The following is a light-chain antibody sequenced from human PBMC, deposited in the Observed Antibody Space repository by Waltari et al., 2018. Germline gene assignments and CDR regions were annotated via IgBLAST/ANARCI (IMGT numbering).Light chain of an antibody. CDR3: VLYVGGGISM. J-gene: IGLJ3*02. CDR2: STN. Sequence: QTVVTQEPSFSVSPGGTVTLTCGLSSGSVSTNHYPSWYQQTPGQPPPTLIYSTNIGSAGVPRRFSGSILGNKAALTITGAQADDESDYYCVLYVGGGISMFGGGARLTVL. V-gene: IGLV8-61*01. CDR1: SGSVSTNHY.